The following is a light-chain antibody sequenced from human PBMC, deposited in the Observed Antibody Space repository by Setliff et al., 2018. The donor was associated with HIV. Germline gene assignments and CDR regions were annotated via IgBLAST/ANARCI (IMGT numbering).Light chain of an antibody. CDR1: SSNIGRNA. J-gene: IGLJ2*01. CDR3: AAWDDSLNGHGV. V-gene: IGLV1-44*01. CDR2: STN. Sequence: QSVLTQPPSASGTPGQGVTISCSGSSSNIGRNAVTWYQQLPGAAPRLLIYSTNQRPAGVPARFSGSESGTSASLAISGLQSEDEADYYCAAWDDSLNGHGVFGGGTKVTGL.